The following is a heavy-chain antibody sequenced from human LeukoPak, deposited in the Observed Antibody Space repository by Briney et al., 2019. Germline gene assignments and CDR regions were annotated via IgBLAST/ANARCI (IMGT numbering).Heavy chain of an antibody. Sequence: ASVKVSCKASGYTFTSYGMSWVRQAPGQGLEWMGWISAYNGNTNYAKTLQGRVTMTTDPSTSTVYMELRSLRSDDTAVYYCARDGPCPDAFDIWVQATMVTVSS. CDR3: ARDGPCPDAFDI. D-gene: IGHD5/OR15-5a*01. CDR1: GYTFTSYG. V-gene: IGHV1-18*04. CDR2: ISAYNGNT. J-gene: IGHJ3*02.